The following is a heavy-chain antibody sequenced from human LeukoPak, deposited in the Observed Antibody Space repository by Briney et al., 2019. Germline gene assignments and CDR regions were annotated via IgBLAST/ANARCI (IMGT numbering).Heavy chain of an antibody. V-gene: IGHV4-59*01. D-gene: IGHD1-26*01. CDR1: GGSISSYY. Sequence: SETLSLTCTVSGGSISSYYWSWIRQPPGKRLEWIGYIYDSGNIKYNPSLKSRVTISVDTSKNQFSLKLSSVTAADTAVYYCARERVYSGSYYGFDYWGQGTLVTVSS. CDR3: ARERVYSGSYYGFDY. CDR2: IYDSGNI. J-gene: IGHJ4*02.